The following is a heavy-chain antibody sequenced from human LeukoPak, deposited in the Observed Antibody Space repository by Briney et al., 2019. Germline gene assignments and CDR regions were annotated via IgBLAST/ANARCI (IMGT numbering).Heavy chain of an antibody. D-gene: IGHD3-10*01. CDR1: GFTFSSYW. V-gene: IGHV3-74*01. Sequence: SGGSLRLSCAASGFTFSSYWMHWVRQVPGKGLVWVSRIDSDGSTTTYADSVKGRFTISRDNAKNTLYLQMNSLRAEDTAVYYCASTLLWFGEQSHYYYMDVWGKGTTVTVSS. CDR2: IDSDGSTT. J-gene: IGHJ6*03. CDR3: ASTLLWFGEQSHYYYMDV.